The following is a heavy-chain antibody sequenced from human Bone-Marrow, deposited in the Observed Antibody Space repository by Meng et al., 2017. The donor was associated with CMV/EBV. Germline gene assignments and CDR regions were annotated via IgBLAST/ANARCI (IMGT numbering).Heavy chain of an antibody. CDR1: GFTFSSYS. D-gene: IGHD1-1*01. J-gene: IGHJ4*02. CDR3: ARAETTFDY. V-gene: IGHV3-21*01. Sequence: LSCAASGFTFSSYSMNWVRQAPGKGLEWVSSISSSSSYIYYADSVKSRFTISRDNAKNSLYLQMNSLRAEDTAVYYCARAETTFDYWGQGTLVTVSS. CDR2: ISSSSSYI.